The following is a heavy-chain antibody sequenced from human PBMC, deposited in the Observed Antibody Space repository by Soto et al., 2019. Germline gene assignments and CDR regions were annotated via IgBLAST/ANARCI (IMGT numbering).Heavy chain of an antibody. D-gene: IGHD6-6*01. V-gene: IGHV5-51*01. CDR2: IYPGYSGN. CDR1: GKSFSSYL. CDR3: AGFLISSAGDDYFDY. Sequence: SLKVSQKRSGKSFSSYLMGRVRQIPGKGLEWMGIIYPGYSGNRYSASFQGQVTISADKSISTAYLQWSSLKASDTAMYYCAGFLISSAGDDYFDYWRQGTLVTVSS. J-gene: IGHJ4*02.